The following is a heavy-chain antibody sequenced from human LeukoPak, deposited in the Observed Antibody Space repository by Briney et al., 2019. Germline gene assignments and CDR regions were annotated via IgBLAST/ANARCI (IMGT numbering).Heavy chain of an antibody. CDR3: ARDRAYKAFDY. CDR2: ITPNGSEK. J-gene: IGHJ4*02. Sequence: GGSLRLSCSASGFTFMTSWMNWVRQAPGKGLEWVASITPNGSEKYYVDSVRGRFTISRDDDKNSVYLQMNSLRAEDTAVYYCARDRAYKAFDYWGQGSLVSVSS. CDR1: GFTFMTSW. V-gene: IGHV3-7*01. D-gene: IGHD5-24*01.